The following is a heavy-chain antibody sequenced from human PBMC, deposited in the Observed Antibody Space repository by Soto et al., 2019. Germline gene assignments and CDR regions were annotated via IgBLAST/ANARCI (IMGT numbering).Heavy chain of an antibody. CDR2: IIPVSNAP. V-gene: IGHV1-69*06. CDR3: AQETYVFHSRVFCWCGP. D-gene: IGHD3-22*01. Sequence: QGQLVQSGAEVKKPGSSVKVSCKASGGSFSSYVISWIRQAPGQGLEGLGGIIPVSNAPNYAQRFQDRVTMFLDKSASTAYMELCLFRSEDTAIYYCAQETYVFHSRVFCWCGPVGRGTQFTLSS. CDR1: GGSFSSYV. J-gene: IGHJ5*02.